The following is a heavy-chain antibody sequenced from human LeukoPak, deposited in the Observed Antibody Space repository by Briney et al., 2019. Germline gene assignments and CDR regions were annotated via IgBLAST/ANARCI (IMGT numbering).Heavy chain of an antibody. Sequence: GGSLRLSCAASGFTFSRYSMNWVRQAPGKGLEWVSSISNTCSYISYAEFVKGRFTISRDNAKNSLYLQMNSLRAEDTALYYCAKALFGDGYKQHFQHWGQGTLVTVSS. CDR3: AKALFGDGYKQHFQH. J-gene: IGHJ1*01. D-gene: IGHD5-24*01. CDR2: ISNTCSYI. V-gene: IGHV3-21*04. CDR1: GFTFSRYS.